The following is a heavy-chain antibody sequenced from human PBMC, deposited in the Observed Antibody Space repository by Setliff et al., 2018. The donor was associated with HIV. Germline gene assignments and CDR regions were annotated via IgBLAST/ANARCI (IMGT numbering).Heavy chain of an antibody. J-gene: IGHJ4*02. D-gene: IGHD3-10*01. CDR2: LNPSGDST. CDR1: GYTFTSYY. CDR3: ARGGYHGFGSYGDY. V-gene: IGHV1-46*01. Sequence: ASVKVSCKASGYTFTSYYVHWVRQAPGQGLEWMGILNPSGDSTAYAQKFQGRVTMSRDTSTSTVYMELSRLRSDDTAVYYCARGGYHGFGSYGDYWGQRTLVTVSS.